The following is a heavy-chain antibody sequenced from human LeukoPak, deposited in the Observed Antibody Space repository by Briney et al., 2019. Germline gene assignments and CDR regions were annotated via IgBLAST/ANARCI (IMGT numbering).Heavy chain of an antibody. CDR2: ISGSGGST. D-gene: IGHD3-22*01. CDR1: GFTFSSYA. CDR3: AKFNYYDSSGYFPYNWFDP. J-gene: IGHJ5*02. V-gene: IGHV3-23*01. Sequence: GGSLTLSCAASGFTFSSYAMSWVRQAPGKGLEWVSAISGSGGSTYYADSVKGRFTISRDNSKNTLYLQMNSLRAEDTAVYYCAKFNYYDSSGYFPYNWFDPWGQGTLVTVSS.